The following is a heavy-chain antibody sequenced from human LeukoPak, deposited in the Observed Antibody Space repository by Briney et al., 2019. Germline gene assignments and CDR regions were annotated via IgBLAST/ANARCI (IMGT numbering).Heavy chain of an antibody. CDR3: AKVNWNQGRYFDY. J-gene: IGHJ4*02. Sequence: GGSLRLSCAASGFTFSSYDMSWVRQAPGKGLDWVSVISDTGGSTHYADSVKGRFTISRFNSKNTLYLQMNSLRADDTAVYYCAKVNWNQGRYFDYWGQGTLVTVSS. CDR2: ISDTGGST. V-gene: IGHV3-23*01. CDR1: GFTFSSYD. D-gene: IGHD1-20*01.